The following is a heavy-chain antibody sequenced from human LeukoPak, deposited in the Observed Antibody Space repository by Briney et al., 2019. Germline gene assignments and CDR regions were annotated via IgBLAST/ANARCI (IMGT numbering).Heavy chain of an antibody. CDR3: ARTGPGTKQQNFDY. CDR2: IYYSGST. CDR1: GGSIGSSSYY. J-gene: IGHJ4*02. V-gene: IGHV4-39*01. D-gene: IGHD1-14*01. Sequence: MASETLSLTCTVSGGSIGSSSYYWGWIRQPPGKGLEWIGSIYYSGSTYYNPSLKSRVTISVDTSKNQFSLKLSSVTAADTAVYYCARTGPGTKQQNFDYWGQGTLVTVSS.